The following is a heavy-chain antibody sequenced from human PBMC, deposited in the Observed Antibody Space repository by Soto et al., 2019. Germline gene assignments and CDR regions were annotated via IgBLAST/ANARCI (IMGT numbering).Heavy chain of an antibody. CDR1: GGSFSGYY. D-gene: IGHD3-3*01. V-gene: IGHV4-34*01. CDR2: INHSGST. Sequence: XATLSLTCAVYGGSFSGYYWSWIRQPPGKGLEWIGEINHSGSTNYNPSLKSRVTISVDTSKNQFSLKLSSVTAADTAVYYCARAGSVGITIFGVVITTDYYYYGMDVWGQGTTVTVSS. CDR3: ARAGSVGITIFGVVITTDYYYYGMDV. J-gene: IGHJ6*02.